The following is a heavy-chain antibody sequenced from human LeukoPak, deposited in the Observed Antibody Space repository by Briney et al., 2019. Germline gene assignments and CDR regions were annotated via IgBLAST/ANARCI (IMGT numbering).Heavy chain of an antibody. J-gene: IGHJ3*02. D-gene: IGHD3-22*01. CDR1: GITFSSYS. CDR2: ISSSSSYI. Sequence: GGSLRLSCAASGITFSSYSMNWVRQAPGKGLEWVSSISSSSSYIYYADSVKGRFTISRDNAKNSLYLQMNSLRAEDTAVYYCARDGYYDSSGYYKGDDAFDIWGQGTMVTVSS. V-gene: IGHV3-21*01. CDR3: ARDGYYDSSGYYKGDDAFDI.